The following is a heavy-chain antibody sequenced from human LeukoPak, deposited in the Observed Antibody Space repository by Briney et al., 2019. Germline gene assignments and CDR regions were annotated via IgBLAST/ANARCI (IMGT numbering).Heavy chain of an antibody. CDR1: GGSISSYY. D-gene: IGHD1-14*01. CDR2: IYYSGST. Sequence: MPSETLSLTCTVSGGSISSYYWNWIRQPPGKGLEWIGYIYYSGSTNYNPSLKSRVTISVDTSKNQFSLKLSSVTAADTAVYYCARPRRNYYYMDVWGKGTTVTVSS. J-gene: IGHJ6*03. V-gene: IGHV4-59*08. CDR3: ARPRRNYYYMDV.